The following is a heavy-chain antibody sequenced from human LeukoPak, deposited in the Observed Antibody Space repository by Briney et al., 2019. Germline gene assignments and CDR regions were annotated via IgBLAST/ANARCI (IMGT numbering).Heavy chain of an antibody. CDR2: IYITESA. Sequence: PSETLSLTCTVSGGSISSGSYYWTWIRQPAGKGLEWIGRIYITESANYNSSLESRVTILVDTSKNQFSLKLSPVTAADTAIYYCARSRERICTNPPCYVDLQATWGQGALVTVSP. J-gene: IGHJ4*02. D-gene: IGHD2-8*01. CDR1: GGSISSGSYY. V-gene: IGHV4-61*02. CDR3: ARSRERICTNPPCYVDLQAT.